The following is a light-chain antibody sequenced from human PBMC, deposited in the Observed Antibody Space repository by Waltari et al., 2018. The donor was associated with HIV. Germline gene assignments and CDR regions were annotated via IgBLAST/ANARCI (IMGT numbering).Light chain of an antibody. CDR2: GAS. Sequence: EIVMTQSPATLSVSPGQRVTLSCRASQNIGANLAWYQQIPGQPPRLLVHGASSREPGIPARFTGRGTVTDFTLQISNLQSDDSGVYYCQQYLDWPPWTFGQGTKVEI. CDR1: QNIGAN. V-gene: IGKV3D-15*01. CDR3: QQYLDWPPWT. J-gene: IGKJ1*01.